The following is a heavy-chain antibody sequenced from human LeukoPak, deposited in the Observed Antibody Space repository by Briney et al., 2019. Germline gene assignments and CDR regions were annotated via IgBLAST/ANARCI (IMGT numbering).Heavy chain of an antibody. D-gene: IGHD3-3*01. CDR1: GFSFSDSA. CDR3: TSPAHDFDICSGYYSV. CDR2: IRSKTKSAET. Sequence: GGSLKLSCSVSGFSFSDSAIHWVRHAAGKGLEWVGRIRSKTKSAETAYAASVKGRFTISRDDSKDTAYLQMNSLKPEDTAVYYCTSPAHDFDICSGYYSVWGHGTQVTVSS. J-gene: IGHJ4*01. V-gene: IGHV3-73*01.